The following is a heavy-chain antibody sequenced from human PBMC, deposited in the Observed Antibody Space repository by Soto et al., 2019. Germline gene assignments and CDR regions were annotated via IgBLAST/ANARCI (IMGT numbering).Heavy chain of an antibody. Sequence: ASVKVSCKASGYTFTGYYMHWVRQAPGQGLEWMGWINPNSGGTNYAQKFQGWVTMTRDTSISTAYMELSRLRSDDTAVYYCATLNYDTLTGYPNYGMDVWGQGTTVTVS. J-gene: IGHJ6*02. V-gene: IGHV1-2*04. CDR2: INPNSGGT. CDR1: GYTFTGYY. D-gene: IGHD3-9*01. CDR3: ATLNYDTLTGYPNYGMDV.